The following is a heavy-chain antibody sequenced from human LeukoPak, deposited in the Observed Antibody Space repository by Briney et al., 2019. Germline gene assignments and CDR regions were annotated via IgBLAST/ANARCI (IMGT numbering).Heavy chain of an antibody. V-gene: IGHV3-33*01. Sequence: GGSLTLSCAASGFTFGSYGMQWVGQAPGKGLEWVAVIWYDGSSKYYTDSVKGRFTISRDNSKNTLYLQMNSLRAEDTGVYYCARSGGRGWYPADYWGQGTLVTVSS. D-gene: IGHD6-19*01. J-gene: IGHJ4*02. CDR1: GFTFGSYG. CDR2: IWYDGSSK. CDR3: ARSGGRGWYPADY.